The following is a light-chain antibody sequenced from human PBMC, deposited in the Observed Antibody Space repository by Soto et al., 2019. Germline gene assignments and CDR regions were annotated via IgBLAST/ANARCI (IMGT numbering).Light chain of an antibody. Sequence: QSALTQPASVSGSLGQSITISCTGTSSDVGGYDSVSWYQQYPGKAPKLMIHDVTSRPSGVSNRFSGSKSGNTASLTISGLQAEDEADYYGSSYTISSSYSFGGGTKLTGL. CDR1: SSDVGGYDS. CDR3: SSYTISSSYS. V-gene: IGLV2-14*03. J-gene: IGLJ2*01. CDR2: DVT.